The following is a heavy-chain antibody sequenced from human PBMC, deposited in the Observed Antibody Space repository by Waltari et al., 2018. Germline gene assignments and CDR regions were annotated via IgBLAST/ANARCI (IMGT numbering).Heavy chain of an antibody. CDR2: ISWNSNNI. V-gene: IGHV3-9*01. Sequence: EVQLVESGGDLVQPGRSLRLSCAASGFNFHDYAMHWVRQAPGKGLEWVSIISWNSNNIVYADSVQGRFTTYRDSAKSSLYLEMNNLRPEDTALYFCAKDRVRSPGYYGMDVWGQGTTVTVSS. CDR3: AKDRVRSPGYYGMDV. CDR1: GFNFHDYA. J-gene: IGHJ6*02.